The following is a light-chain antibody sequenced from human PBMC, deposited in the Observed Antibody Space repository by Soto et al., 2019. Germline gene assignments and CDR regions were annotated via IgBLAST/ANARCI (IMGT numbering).Light chain of an antibody. CDR2: DAS. V-gene: IGKV3-11*01. J-gene: IGKJ2*01. CDR3: QQRSNWSYT. Sequence: EIVLTQSPATLSLSPGERDTISCRASQSVSSYLAWYQQKPGQAPRLLIYDASNRATGIPARFSGSGSGTDFTLTISSLEPEDFSVYYCQQRSNWSYTFGQGTKLEIK. CDR1: QSVSSY.